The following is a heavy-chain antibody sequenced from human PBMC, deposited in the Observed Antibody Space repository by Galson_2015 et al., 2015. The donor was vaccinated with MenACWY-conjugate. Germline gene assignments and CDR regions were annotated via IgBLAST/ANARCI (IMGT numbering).Heavy chain of an antibody. CDR1: GFTFTTYW. J-gene: IGHJ6*02. CDR3: ARRALVGYALNSYYGMDV. D-gene: IGHD2-15*01. CDR2: IDPSDSFI. V-gene: IGHV5-10-1*01. Sequence: QSGAEVKKPGESLRISCQGSGFTFTTYWISWVRQMPGKGLERMGMIDPSDSFINYNPSFQGHVTISADKSISIAYLQWSSLKASDTAVYHCARRALVGYALNSYYGMDVWGQGTTVTVSS.